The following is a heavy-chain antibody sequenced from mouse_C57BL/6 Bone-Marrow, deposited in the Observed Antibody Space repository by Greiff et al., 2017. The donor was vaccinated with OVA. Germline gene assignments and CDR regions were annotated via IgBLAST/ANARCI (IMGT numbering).Heavy chain of an antibody. Sequence: TDSNPSLKSRISITRDTSKNQLFLQLNSVTTEDIATYYCARGYYAMDYWGQGTSVTVSS. CDR2: T. V-gene: IGHV3-4*01. J-gene: IGHJ4*01. CDR3: ARGYYAMDY.